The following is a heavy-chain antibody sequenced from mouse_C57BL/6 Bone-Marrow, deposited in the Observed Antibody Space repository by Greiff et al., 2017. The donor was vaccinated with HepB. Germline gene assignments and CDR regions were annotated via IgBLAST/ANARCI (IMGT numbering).Heavy chain of an antibody. J-gene: IGHJ2*01. D-gene: IGHD2-4*01. CDR1: GYTFTSYW. V-gene: IGHV1-59*01. CDR2: IDPSDSYT. CDR3: ARRDDYDDY. Sequence: QVQLQQPGAELVRPGTSVKLSCKASGYTFTSYWMHWVKQRPGQGLGWIGVIDPSDSYTNYNQKFKGKATLTVDTSSSTAYMQLSSLTSEDSAVYYCARRDDYDDYWGQGTTLTVSS.